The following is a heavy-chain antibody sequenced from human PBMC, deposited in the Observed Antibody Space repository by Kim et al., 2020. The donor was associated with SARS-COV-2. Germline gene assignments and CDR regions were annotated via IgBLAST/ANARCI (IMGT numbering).Heavy chain of an antibody. V-gene: IGHV3-23*01. J-gene: IGHJ4*02. D-gene: IGHD6-19*01. CDR2: ISGSGGST. Sequence: GGSLRLSCAASGFTFSSYAMSWVRQAPGKGLEWVSAISGSGGSTYYADSVKGRFTISRDNSKNTLYLQMNSLRAEDTAVYYCAKDRHQDDGSGWPLDYWGQGTLVTVSS. CDR3: AKDRHQDDGSGWPLDY. CDR1: GFTFSSYA.